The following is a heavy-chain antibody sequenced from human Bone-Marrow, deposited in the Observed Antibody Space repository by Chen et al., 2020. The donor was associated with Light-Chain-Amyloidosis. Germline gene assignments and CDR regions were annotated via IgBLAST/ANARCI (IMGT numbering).Heavy chain of an antibody. CDR3: ARRRDGYNFDY. J-gene: IGHJ4*02. Sequence: GSGYTFPNYWIGWVRQMPGKGLEWMGVIYPDDSDARYSPSFEGQVTISADKSITTAYLQWRSLKAPDTAMYYCARRRDGYNFDYWGQGTLVTVSS. D-gene: IGHD5-12*01. V-gene: IGHV5-51*01. CDR2: IYPDDSDA. CDR1: GYTFPNYW.